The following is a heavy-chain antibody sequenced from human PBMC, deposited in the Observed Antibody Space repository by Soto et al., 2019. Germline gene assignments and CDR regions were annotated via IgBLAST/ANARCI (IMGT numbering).Heavy chain of an antibody. J-gene: IGHJ4*02. CDR3: ARDRDDYDSSGYSY. CDR1: GFTFSSYS. V-gene: IGHV3-21*01. Sequence: SLRLSCAASGFTFSSYSMNWVRQAPGKGLEWVSSISSSSSYIYYADSVKGRFTISRDNAKNSLYLQMNSLRAEDTAVYYCARDRDDYDSSGYSYWGQGILVTVSS. CDR2: ISSSSSYI. D-gene: IGHD3-22*01.